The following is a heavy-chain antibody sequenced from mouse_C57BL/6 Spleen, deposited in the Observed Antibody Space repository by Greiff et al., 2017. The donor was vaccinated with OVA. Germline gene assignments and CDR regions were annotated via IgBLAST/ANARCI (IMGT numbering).Heavy chain of an antibody. V-gene: IGHV1-15*01. CDR3: TRSDYGEGFAY. D-gene: IGHD2-4*01. Sequence: VQLVESGAELVRPGASVTLSCKASGYTFTDYEMHWVKQTPVHGLEWIGAIDPETGGTAYNQKFKGKAILTADKSSSTAYMELRSLTSEDSAVYYCTRSDYGEGFAYWGQGTLVTVSA. CDR2: IDPETGGT. CDR1: GYTFTDYE. J-gene: IGHJ3*01.